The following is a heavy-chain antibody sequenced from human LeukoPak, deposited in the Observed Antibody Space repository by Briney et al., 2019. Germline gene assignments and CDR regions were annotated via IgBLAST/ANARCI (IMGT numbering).Heavy chain of an antibody. CDR3: ARDRLGDYDHSGYYDK. J-gene: IGHJ4*02. Sequence: GGSLRLSCAASGFTFSDYYMSWIRQAPGKGLEWVSYICDSGRTIYYADSVKARFTISRDNAKNSVYLTMNNLRAEDTAVYYCARDRLGDYDHSGYYDKWGQGTLVTVSS. CDR2: ICDSGRTI. V-gene: IGHV3-11*01. D-gene: IGHD3-22*01. CDR1: GFTFSDYY.